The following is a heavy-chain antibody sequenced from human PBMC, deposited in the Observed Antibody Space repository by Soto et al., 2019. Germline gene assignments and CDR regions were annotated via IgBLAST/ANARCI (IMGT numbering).Heavy chain of an antibody. CDR3: ARDRVEGDGWFDP. V-gene: IGHV3-33*01. Sequence: ESGGGMVQPGGSLRLSCAATGFMFSDYGMHWVRQAPGKGPEWVAVIWYDGSNENYADSVKGRFTISRDNSKRTLYLQMNSLRVEDTAMYYCARDRVEGDGWFDPWGQGTLVTVSP. CDR2: IWYDGSNE. D-gene: IGHD3-16*01. J-gene: IGHJ5*02. CDR1: GFMFSDYG.